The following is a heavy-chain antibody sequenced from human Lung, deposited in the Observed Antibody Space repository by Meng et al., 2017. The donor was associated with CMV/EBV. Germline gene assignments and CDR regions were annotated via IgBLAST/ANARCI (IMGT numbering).Heavy chain of an antibody. CDR2: ISSSSSHI. CDR1: GFTFSSYT. CDR3: ARDWEHFDF. J-gene: IGHJ4*02. V-gene: IGHV3-21*01. D-gene: IGHD1-26*01. Sequence: GGSXRLYCAASGFTFSSYTMDWVRQAPGKGLEWVSSISSSSSHIYYTDSVKGRFTISRDKPENSLYLQMNSLRAEDTAVYYCARDWEHFDFWGQGSMVTVSS.